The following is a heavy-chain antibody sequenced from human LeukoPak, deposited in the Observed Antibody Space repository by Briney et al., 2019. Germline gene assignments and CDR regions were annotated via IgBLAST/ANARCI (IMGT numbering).Heavy chain of an antibody. Sequence: ASVKVSCKASGYTFTSYGLTWVRQAPGQRLEWMGWISAYNGHTKYPQKLQGRVTMTTDTSTSTAYMELSSLRSEDTAVYYCARVAPGVYFDYWGQGTLVTVSS. V-gene: IGHV1-18*01. D-gene: IGHD7-27*01. J-gene: IGHJ4*02. CDR2: ISAYNGHT. CDR1: GYTFTSYG. CDR3: ARVAPGVYFDY.